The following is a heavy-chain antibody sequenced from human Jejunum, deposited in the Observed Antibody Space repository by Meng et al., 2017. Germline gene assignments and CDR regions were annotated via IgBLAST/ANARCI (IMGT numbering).Heavy chain of an antibody. CDR3: AKDLSHYYFDY. V-gene: IGHV1-3*01. CDR2: ISPGNGDT. Sequence: ASVKVSCKTSGYTFTSYAIHWVRQAPGQGLEWVGWISPGNGDTRYSEKLQGRLTITRDTSASTVYMELRSLRSEDTAVYYCAKDLSHYYFDYWGQGTLVTVSS. J-gene: IGHJ4*02. CDR1: GYTFTSYA.